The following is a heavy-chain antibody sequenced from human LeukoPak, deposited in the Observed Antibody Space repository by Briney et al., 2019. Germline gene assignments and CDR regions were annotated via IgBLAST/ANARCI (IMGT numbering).Heavy chain of an antibody. J-gene: IGHJ3*02. D-gene: IGHD3-22*01. CDR2: IYSGGST. V-gene: IGHV3-53*01. Sequence: PGGSLRLSCAASGFTVSSNYMSWVRQAPGKGLEWVSVIYSGGSTYYADSVKGRFTISRDNSKNTLYLQMNSLRAEDTAVYYCASLVVISAFDIWGQGTMVTVSS. CDR1: GFTVSSNY. CDR3: ASLVVISAFDI.